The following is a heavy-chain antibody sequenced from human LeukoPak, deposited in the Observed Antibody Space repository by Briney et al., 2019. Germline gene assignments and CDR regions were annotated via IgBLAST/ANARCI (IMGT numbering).Heavy chain of an antibody. CDR1: GDSISSSSYY. CDR2: INYSGST. V-gene: IGHV4-39*07. Sequence: SETLSLICTVSGDSISSSSYYWGWIRQPPGKGLGWIGRINYSGSTYYNPSLNSRVTISVDTSKNQFSLKLSSVSDAATAVYYSASSTYYDFWWSLPDAFDIWGQGTMVTVSS. D-gene: IGHD3-3*01. J-gene: IGHJ3*02. CDR3: ASSTYYDFWWSLPDAFDI.